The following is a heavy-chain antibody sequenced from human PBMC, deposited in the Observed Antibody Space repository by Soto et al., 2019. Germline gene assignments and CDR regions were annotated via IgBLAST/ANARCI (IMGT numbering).Heavy chain of an antibody. J-gene: IGHJ6*02. CDR3: ARDPSYYGMDV. V-gene: IGHV1-3*01. CDR2: INVCNGNT. CDR1: GYTFTSYA. Sequence: ASVKVSCKASGYTFTSYAMHWVRQAPGQRLEWMGWINVCNGNTKYSQKFQGRVTITRDTSASTAYMELSSLRSEDTAVYYCARDPSYYGMDVWGQGTTVTVS.